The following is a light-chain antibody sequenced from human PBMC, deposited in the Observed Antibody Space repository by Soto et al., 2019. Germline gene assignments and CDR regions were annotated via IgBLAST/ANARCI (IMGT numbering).Light chain of an antibody. CDR1: SSNIGAGYD. CDR2: GNS. Sequence: QSVLTQPPSVSGAPGQRVTISCTGSSSNIGAGYDVHWYQQLPGTAPKLLIYGNSNRPSGVPDRFSGSKSGTSVSLAISGLRSDDEATYYCAAWDDTLDAQVFGGGTKVTVL. CDR3: AAWDDTLDAQV. J-gene: IGLJ3*02. V-gene: IGLV1-40*01.